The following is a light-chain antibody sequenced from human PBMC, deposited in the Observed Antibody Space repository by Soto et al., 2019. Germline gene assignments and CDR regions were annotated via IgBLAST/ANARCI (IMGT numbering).Light chain of an antibody. J-gene: IGKJ4*01. CDR2: AAS. CDR3: QQYGSTLLT. CDR1: HSVRNNY. Sequence: DSVLTQSPDTLSLSPWQRATLSCRASHSVRNNYLAWYQQKPGQAPTFLIYAASSRATGIPDRFSGSGSGTDFTLTISRLEHEDFAVYYCQQYGSTLLTFGGGTKVDIE. V-gene: IGKV3-20*01.